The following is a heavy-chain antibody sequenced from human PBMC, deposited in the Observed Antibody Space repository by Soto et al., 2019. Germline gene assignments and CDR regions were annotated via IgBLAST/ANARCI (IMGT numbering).Heavy chain of an antibody. Sequence: ASVKVSCKASGYTFSDYDINWVRQATGQGLEWLGWMNPNSGSTSYAQKVQGRVTMTRDTSTSTVYMELSSLRSEDTAVYYCAREGDGYIYGMDVWGQGTTVTVSS. V-gene: IGHV1-8*01. CDR1: GYTFSDYD. D-gene: IGHD5-12*01. CDR3: AREGDGYIYGMDV. CDR2: MNPNSGST. J-gene: IGHJ6*02.